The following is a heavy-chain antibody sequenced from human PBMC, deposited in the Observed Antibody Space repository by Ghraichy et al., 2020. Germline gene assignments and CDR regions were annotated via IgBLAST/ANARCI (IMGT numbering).Heavy chain of an antibody. D-gene: IGHD6-19*01. J-gene: IGHJ4*02. CDR3: AKEVHGAGESYFDY. CDR2: ISGSGSRI. CDR1: GFTFSSYA. V-gene: IGHV3-23*01. Sequence: GGSLRLSCAASGFTFSSYAMHWVRQAPGKGLEWVSIISGSGSRIYYADSVKGRFTISRDNSKNTLYLQMNSLRAEDTAVYYCAKEVHGAGESYFDYWGQGTLVTVSS.